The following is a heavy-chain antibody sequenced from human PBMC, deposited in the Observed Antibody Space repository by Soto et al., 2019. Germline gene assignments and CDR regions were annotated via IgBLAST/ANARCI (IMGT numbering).Heavy chain of an antibody. J-gene: IGHJ3*02. CDR1: GFTFSSYA. Sequence: QVQLVESGGGVVQPGRSLRLSCAASGFTFSSYAMHWVRQAPGKGLEWVAVISYDGSNKYYADSVKGRFTISRDNSKNTLYLQMNRLRAEDTAVYYCARVRVSFPYPYGRRGDAFDICGQGTMVTVSS. V-gene: IGHV3-30-3*01. D-gene: IGHD3-10*01. CDR3: ARVRVSFPYPYGRRGDAFDI. CDR2: ISYDGSNK.